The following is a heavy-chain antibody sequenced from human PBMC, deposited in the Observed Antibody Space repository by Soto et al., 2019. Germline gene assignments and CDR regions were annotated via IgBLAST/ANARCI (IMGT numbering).Heavy chain of an antibody. CDR2: IYYSGST. CDR1: GGSISSSSYY. V-gene: IGHV4-39*02. CDR3: ARERRITIFGVVTPYYYGMDV. D-gene: IGHD3-3*01. J-gene: IGHJ6*02. Sequence: ETLSLTCTVSGGSISSSSYYWGWIRQPPGKGLEWIGSIYYSGSTYYNPSLKSRVTISVDTSKNQFSLKLSSVTAADTAVYYCARERRITIFGVVTPYYYGMDVWGQGTTVTVSS.